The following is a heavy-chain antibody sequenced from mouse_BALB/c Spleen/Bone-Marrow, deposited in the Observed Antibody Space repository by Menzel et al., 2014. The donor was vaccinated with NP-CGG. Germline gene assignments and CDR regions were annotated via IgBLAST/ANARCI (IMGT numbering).Heavy chain of an antibody. CDR1: GFNIKDYY. J-gene: IGHJ4*01. Sequence: EVQLQQSGAELVRSGASVKLSCTASGFNIKDYYMHWVKQRPEQGLEWIGWIDPENGDTEYAPKFQGKATMTADTSSNTAYLQLSRLTAEDTAVYYCNARYSYAMDYWGQRTSVTVSS. CDR2: IDPENGDT. V-gene: IGHV14-4*02. CDR3: NARYSYAMDY.